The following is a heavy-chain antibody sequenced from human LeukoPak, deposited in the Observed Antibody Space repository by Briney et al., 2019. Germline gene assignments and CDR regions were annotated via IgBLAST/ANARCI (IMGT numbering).Heavy chain of an antibody. J-gene: IGHJ5*02. V-gene: IGHV1-8*01. D-gene: IGHD2-2*01. CDR2: MNPNSGNT. CDR1: GYTFTSYD. CDR3: ARGGYCSSTSCSFHNWFDP. Sequence: GASVKVSCKASGYTFTSYDTNWVPQATGQGLEWMEWMNPNSGNTGYAQKFQGRVTMTRNTSISTAYMELSSLRSEDTAVYYCARGGYCSSTSCSFHNWFDPWGQGTLVTVSS.